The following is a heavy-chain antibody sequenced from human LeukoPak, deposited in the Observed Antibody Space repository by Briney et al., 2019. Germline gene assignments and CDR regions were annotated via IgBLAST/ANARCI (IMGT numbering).Heavy chain of an antibody. J-gene: IGHJ4*02. V-gene: IGHV4-4*02. CDR3: ARDPTAMAQFDY. D-gene: IGHD5-18*01. CDR2: IFHTGST. CDR1: GASISSNIW. Sequence: SETLSLTCAVSGASISSNIWWSWVRQPPGKGLEWIGQIFHTGSTTYIPSLKSRVTISVDTSKNQFSLKLSSVTAADTAVFYCARDPTAMAQFDYWGQGTLVTVSS.